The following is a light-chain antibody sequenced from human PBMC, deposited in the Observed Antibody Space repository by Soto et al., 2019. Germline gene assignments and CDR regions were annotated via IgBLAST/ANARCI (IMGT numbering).Light chain of an antibody. J-gene: IGKJ3*01. CDR2: AAS. CDR3: QQYSSVPFT. Sequence: DIQMTQSPSSVSASVGDRVTITCRASQRINSWLAWYQQRPGKAPKLLIYAASSLQSGVPSRFSGSGFGTDFTLTISSLQPEDVAVYYCQQYSSVPFTFGPGTKVNIK. CDR1: QRINSW. V-gene: IGKV1-12*01.